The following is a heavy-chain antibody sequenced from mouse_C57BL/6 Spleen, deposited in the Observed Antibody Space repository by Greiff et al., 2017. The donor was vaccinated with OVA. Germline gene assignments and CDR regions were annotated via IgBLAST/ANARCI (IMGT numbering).Heavy chain of an antibody. CDR3: AREGIYYGSSPLDY. Sequence: VQLQQSGAELARPGASVKLSCKASGYTFTSYGISWVKQRTGQGLEWIGEIYPRSGNTYYNEKFKGKATLTADKSSSTAYMELRSLTSEDSAVYFGAREGIYYGSSPLDYWGQGTTLTVSS. D-gene: IGHD1-1*01. J-gene: IGHJ2*01. CDR2: IYPRSGNT. V-gene: IGHV1-81*01. CDR1: GYTFTSYG.